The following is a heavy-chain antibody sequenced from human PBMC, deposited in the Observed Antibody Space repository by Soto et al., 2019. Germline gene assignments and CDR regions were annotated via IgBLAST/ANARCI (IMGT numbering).Heavy chain of an antibody. CDR1: GYTFTSYA. CDR3: ARDYGQQLALDY. CDR2: INAGNGNT. J-gene: IGHJ4*02. V-gene: IGHV1-3*01. D-gene: IGHD6-13*01. Sequence: QVQLVQSGAEVKKPGASVKVSCKASGYTFTSYAMNWVRQAPGQRLEWMGWINAGNGNTKYSQKFPGRVTITRDTSASTAYMELSSLRSEDTAVYYCARDYGQQLALDYWGQGTLVTVSS.